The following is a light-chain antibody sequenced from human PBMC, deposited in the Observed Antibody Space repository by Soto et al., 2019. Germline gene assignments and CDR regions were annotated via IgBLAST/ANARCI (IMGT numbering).Light chain of an antibody. J-gene: IGKJ1*01. Sequence: EIELSQSPATLSLSPGDTATLSCRASQSISSYLSWYQQKPCQAPRLLISDASTRATGIPARFSGSGSGTDFTLTISSLEPEDFAVYYCQQRSKWPLWTFGQGTKVDIK. CDR2: DAS. CDR3: QQRSKWPLWT. CDR1: QSISSY. V-gene: IGKV3-11*01.